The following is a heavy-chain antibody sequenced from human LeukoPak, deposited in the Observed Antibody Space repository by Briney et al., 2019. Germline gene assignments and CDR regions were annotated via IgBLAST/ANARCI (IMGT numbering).Heavy chain of an antibody. CDR2: ISYDGSNK. Sequence: GRSLRLSCAASGFTFSSYAMHWVRQAPGKGLEWVAVISYDGSNKYYADSVKGRFTISRDNSKNTLYLQMNSLRAEDTAVYYCASVGAYYDSSGYYFDLWGRGTLVTVSS. J-gene: IGHJ2*01. D-gene: IGHD3-22*01. CDR1: GFTFSSYA. CDR3: ASVGAYYDSSGYYFDL. V-gene: IGHV3-30*04.